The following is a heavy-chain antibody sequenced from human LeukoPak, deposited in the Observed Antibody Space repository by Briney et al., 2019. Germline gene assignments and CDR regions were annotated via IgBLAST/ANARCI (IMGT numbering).Heavy chain of an antibody. V-gene: IGHV1-2*04. J-gene: IGHJ5*02. CDR3: ARHMTTANNWFDP. D-gene: IGHD4-17*01. CDR1: GYTFTGHY. Sequence: ASVKVSCKASGYTFTGHYIHWVRQAPGQGLEWMGWINPNSGGTNYEQKFQGWVIMTRDTSISTAYMELSSLRYDDTAVYYCARHMTTANNWFDPGGQGTLVTVSS. CDR2: INPNSGGT.